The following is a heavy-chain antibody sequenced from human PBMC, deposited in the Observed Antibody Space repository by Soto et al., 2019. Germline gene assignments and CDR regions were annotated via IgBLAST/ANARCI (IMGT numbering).Heavy chain of an antibody. D-gene: IGHD2-15*01. CDR3: ATRNLQYCSGGTCNPFDF. CDR2: ISISGDST. CDR1: GFTFSTYA. V-gene: IGHV3-23*01. J-gene: IGHJ4*02. Sequence: GGSLRLSCAASGFTFSTYAMNWVRQAPGKGLEWVSTISISGDSTYYADSVKGRFTISRDNSKNTVFLQMNSLRAEDTAMYYCATRNLQYCSGGTCNPFDFWGQGALVTVSS.